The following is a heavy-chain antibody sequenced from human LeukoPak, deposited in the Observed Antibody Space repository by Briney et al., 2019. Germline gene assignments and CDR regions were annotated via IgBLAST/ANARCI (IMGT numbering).Heavy chain of an antibody. CDR3: ARCKGRGDYPLDY. CDR1: GGSISSGGYS. D-gene: IGHD4-17*01. CDR2: IYHSGST. Sequence: SETLSLTCAVSGGSISSGGYSWSWIRQPPGKGLEWIGYIYHSGSTYYNPSLKSRVTISVDRSKNQFSLKLSSVTAADTAVYYCARCKGRGDYPLDYWGQGTLVTVSS. V-gene: IGHV4-30-2*01. J-gene: IGHJ4*02.